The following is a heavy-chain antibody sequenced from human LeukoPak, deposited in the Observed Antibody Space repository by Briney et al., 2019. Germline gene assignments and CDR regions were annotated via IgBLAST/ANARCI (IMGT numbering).Heavy chain of an antibody. CDR1: GGTFSSYA. D-gene: IGHD6-13*01. CDR3: AREVSIAAAGTNYWYFDL. Sequence: GASVKVSCKASGGTFSSYAISWVRQAPGQGLEWMGWINTNTGNPTYAQGFTGRFVFSLDTSVSTAYLQISSLKAEDTAVYYCAREVSIAAAGTNYWYFDLWGRGTLVTVSS. J-gene: IGHJ2*01. CDR2: INTNTGNP. V-gene: IGHV7-4-1*02.